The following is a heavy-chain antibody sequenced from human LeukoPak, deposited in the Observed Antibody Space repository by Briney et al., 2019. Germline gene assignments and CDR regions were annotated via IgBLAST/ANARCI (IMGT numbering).Heavy chain of an antibody. Sequence: PGGSLRLSCAASGFTFSSHVMSWVRQAPGKGLEWVSDISASGDTTYYADSVKGRFTISRDNSKNTLDLQMSSLRAEDTAVYYCAREVAGPFDYWGQGTLVTVSS. CDR2: ISASGDTT. D-gene: IGHD6-19*01. J-gene: IGHJ4*02. V-gene: IGHV3-23*01. CDR1: GFTFSSHV. CDR3: AREVAGPFDY.